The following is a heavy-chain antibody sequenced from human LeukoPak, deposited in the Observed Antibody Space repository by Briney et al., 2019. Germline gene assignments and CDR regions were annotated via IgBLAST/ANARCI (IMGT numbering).Heavy chain of an antibody. CDR1: GFTVSSYA. CDR2: ISYDGSNK. Sequence: HPGGSLRLSCAASGFTVSSYAMHWVRQAPGKGLEWVAVISYDGSNKYYADSVKGRFTISRDNSKNTLYLQMNSLRAEDTAVYYCTGDYWGQGTLVTVSS. CDR3: TGDY. D-gene: IGHD1-1*01. J-gene: IGHJ4*02. V-gene: IGHV3-30-3*01.